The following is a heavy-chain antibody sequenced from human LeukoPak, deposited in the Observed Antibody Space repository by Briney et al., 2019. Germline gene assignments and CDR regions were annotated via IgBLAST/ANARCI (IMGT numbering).Heavy chain of an antibody. CDR3: AKGSLGSCRGVICYSLDY. CDR2: ISGSDAGT. CDR1: GFTFSTYA. Sequence: QPGRPLRLSCSASGFTFSTYAMSWVRPSPGKGLECVSAISGSDAGTYYADSVKGRFTISRDNSKNTLYLQMNSLRAEDTATYYCAKGSLGSCRGVICYSLDYWGQGSLVTVSS. J-gene: IGHJ4*02. V-gene: IGHV3-23*01. D-gene: IGHD2-15*01.